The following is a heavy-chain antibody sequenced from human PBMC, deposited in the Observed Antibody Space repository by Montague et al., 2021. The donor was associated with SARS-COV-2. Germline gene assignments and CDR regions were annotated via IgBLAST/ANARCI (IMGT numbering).Heavy chain of an antibody. V-gene: IGHV4-34*01. CDR3: ARDAAVAGIDY. Sequence: SETLSLTCAGYGGSFSCYYWSCMRRTPVKWLEWIGEINHIGSTNYNPSLKSRVTISVDTSKNQFSLKLSSVTAADTAVYYCARDAAVAGIDYWGQGTLVTVAS. J-gene: IGHJ4*02. CDR1: GGSFSCYY. D-gene: IGHD6-19*01. CDR2: INHIGST.